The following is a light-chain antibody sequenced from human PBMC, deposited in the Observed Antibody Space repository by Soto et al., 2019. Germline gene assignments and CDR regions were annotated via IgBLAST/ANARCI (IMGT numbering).Light chain of an antibody. J-gene: IGLJ1*01. CDR3: CSYAGSSTYV. CDR2: EGS. CDR1: SSDVGSYNL. V-gene: IGLV2-23*01. Sequence: SGLAQPASGSGSPGQSITISCTGTSSDVGSYNLVSWYQQHPGKAPKLMIYEGSKRPSGVSNRFSGSKSGNTASLTISGLQAEDEADYYCCSYAGSSTYVFGAGTKVTLL.